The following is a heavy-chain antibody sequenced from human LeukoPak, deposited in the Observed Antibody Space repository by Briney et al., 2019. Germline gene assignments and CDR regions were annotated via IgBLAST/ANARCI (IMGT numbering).Heavy chain of an antibody. J-gene: IGHJ4*02. D-gene: IGHD6-13*01. V-gene: IGHV6-1*01. CDR2: TYYRSKWYS. Sequence: RSQTLSLTCALSGDSLSSNSAAWNWSRLSPSRGIEWLGRTYYRSKWYSDYAVSVNGRITINPDTSKNQFYLQLNSVTPEDTAMYYCARYTSTWYLDYWGQGTLVTVSS. CDR1: GDSLSSNSAA. CDR3: ARYTSTWYLDY.